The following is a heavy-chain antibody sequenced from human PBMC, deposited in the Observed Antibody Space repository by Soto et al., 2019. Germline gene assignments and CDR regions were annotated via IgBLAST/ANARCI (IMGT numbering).Heavy chain of an antibody. V-gene: IGHV3-33*01. CDR3: ARDTVDY. CDR1: GFTFSNYG. CDR2: IWYDGSTK. J-gene: IGHJ4*02. Sequence: QVQLVESGGGVVQPGRSLRLSCAASGFTFSNYGIHWVRQAPGKGLEWVAVIWYDGSTKYYADSVKGRITISRDNSKNTVYLQMNSLRAEDTAVYYCARDTVDYWGQGSLVTVSS.